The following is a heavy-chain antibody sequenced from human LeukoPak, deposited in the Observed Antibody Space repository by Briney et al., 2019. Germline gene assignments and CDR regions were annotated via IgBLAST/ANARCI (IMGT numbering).Heavy chain of an antibody. Sequence: PGGSLRLSCAASGFTFSSYSINWVRQAPGKGLEWVSYISRASSTIYYADSVKGRFTISRDNAKNSLYLQMDSLRAEDTAVYYCARDIYSSSWVPYYFDYWGQGTLVTVSS. J-gene: IGHJ4*02. V-gene: IGHV3-48*01. D-gene: IGHD6-13*01. CDR1: GFTFSSYS. CDR3: ARDIYSSSWVPYYFDY. CDR2: ISRASSTI.